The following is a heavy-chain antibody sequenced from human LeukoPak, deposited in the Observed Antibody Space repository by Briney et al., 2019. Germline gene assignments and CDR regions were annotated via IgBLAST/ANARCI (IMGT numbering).Heavy chain of an antibody. V-gene: IGHV1-2*06. CDR1: GYTFTGYY. CDR2: INPNSGGT. Sequence: SVKVSCKASGYTFTGYYMHWVRQAPGQGLEWMGRINPNSGGTNYAQKFQGRVTMTRDTSISTAYMELSRLRSDDTAVYYCARGTSSGSYYLYYYYYGMDVWGQGTTVTVSS. D-gene: IGHD1-26*01. CDR3: ARGTSSGSYYLYYYYYGMDV. J-gene: IGHJ6*02.